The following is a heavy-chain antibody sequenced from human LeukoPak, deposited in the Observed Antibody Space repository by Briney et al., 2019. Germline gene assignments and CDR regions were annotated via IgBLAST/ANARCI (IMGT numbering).Heavy chain of an antibody. CDR3: AIRYNWNDMSPFDAFDI. V-gene: IGHV1-69*05. CDR2: IIPIFGTA. D-gene: IGHD1-20*01. CDR1: GGTFSSYA. J-gene: IGHJ3*02. Sequence: SVEVSCKASGGTFSSYAISWVRQAPGQGLEWMGGIIPIFGTANYAQKFQGRVTITTDESTSTAYMELSSLRSEDTAVYYCAIRYNWNDMSPFDAFDIWSQGTMVTVSP.